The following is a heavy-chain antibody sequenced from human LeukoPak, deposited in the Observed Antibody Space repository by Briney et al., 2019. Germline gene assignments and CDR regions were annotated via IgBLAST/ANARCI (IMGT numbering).Heavy chain of an antibody. J-gene: IGHJ6*03. Sequence: PSQTLSLTCTVSGGSISSGDYYWSWIRQPPGKGLEWIVYIYYSGSTYYNPSLKSRVTISVDTSKNQFSLKLSSVTAADTAVYYCARVGNSYGGYYYYMDVWGKGTTVTVSS. CDR3: ARVGNSYGGYYYYMDV. CDR2: IYYSGST. V-gene: IGHV4-30-4*08. D-gene: IGHD5-18*01. CDR1: GGSISSGDYY.